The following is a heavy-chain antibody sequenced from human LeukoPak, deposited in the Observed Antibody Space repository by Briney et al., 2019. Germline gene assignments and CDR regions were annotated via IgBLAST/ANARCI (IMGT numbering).Heavy chain of an antibody. CDR2: ISYDGSDK. CDR1: GLTFSSYG. V-gene: IGHV3-30*18. D-gene: IGHD6-19*01. CDR3: AKDAFSSGWELFDY. J-gene: IGHJ4*02. Sequence: GGSLRLSCAASGLTFSSYGMHWVRQAPGKGLEWVAVISYDGSDKYYADSVKGRFTISRDNSKNTLYLQMNSLRAEDTAVYSCAKDAFSSGWELFDYWGQGTLVTVSS.